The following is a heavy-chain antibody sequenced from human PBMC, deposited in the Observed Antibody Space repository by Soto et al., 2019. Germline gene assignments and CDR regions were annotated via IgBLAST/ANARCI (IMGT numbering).Heavy chain of an antibody. J-gene: IGHJ3*02. D-gene: IGHD2-2*01. Sequence: QVQLQQWGAGLLKPSETLSLTCAVYNGSFSVYYWNWMRQAPGKGLEWIGEINHSGSNNYNPSLKSRVTISVDTSKSQFSLRLSSVTAADTAVYYCARDSTRRGACDIWGQGTMVSVSS. CDR2: INHSGSN. V-gene: IGHV4-34*01. CDR3: ARDSTRRGACDI. CDR1: NGSFSVYY.